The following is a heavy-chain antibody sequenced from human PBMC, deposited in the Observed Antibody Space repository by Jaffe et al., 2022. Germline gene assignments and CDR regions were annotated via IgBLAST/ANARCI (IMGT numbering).Heavy chain of an antibody. Sequence: QLQLQESGPGLVKPSETLSLTCTVSGGSISSSSYYWGWIRQPPGKGLEWIGSIYYSGSTYYNPSLKSRVTISVDTSKNQFSLKLSSVTAADTAVYYCARLEDIVATMAPTTYNWFDPWGQGTLVTVSS. CDR1: GGSISSSSYY. D-gene: IGHD5-12*01. V-gene: IGHV4-39*01. CDR3: ARLEDIVATMAPTTYNWFDP. CDR2: IYYSGST. J-gene: IGHJ5*02.